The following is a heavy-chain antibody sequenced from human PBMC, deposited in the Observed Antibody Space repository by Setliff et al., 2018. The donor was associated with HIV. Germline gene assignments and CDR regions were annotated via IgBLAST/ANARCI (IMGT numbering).Heavy chain of an antibody. CDR1: GYSFTTSG. V-gene: IGHV1-18*01. J-gene: IGHJ6*03. CDR3: AREAVRYSSSWYGEYYYYYYYMDV. CDR2: ISPYNGHT. Sequence: ASVKVSCKASGYSFTTSGVSWVRQAPGQGLEWMGWISPYNGHTNYAQNLQGRVTMTTDTSTSTTYMELTSLRSDDTAVYYCAREAVRYSSSWYGEYYYYYYYMDVWGKGTTVTVSS. D-gene: IGHD6-13*01.